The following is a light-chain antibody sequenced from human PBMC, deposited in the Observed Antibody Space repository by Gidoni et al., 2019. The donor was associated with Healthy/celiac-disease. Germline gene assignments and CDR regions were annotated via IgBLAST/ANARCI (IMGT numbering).Light chain of an antibody. CDR3: QQYDNLPLT. CDR1: QDISNY. V-gene: IGKV1-33*01. Sequence: DIQMTQSPSSLSASVGDRVTITFQASQDISNYLNWYQQKPGKAPKLLIYDASNLETRVPSRFSGSGSGTDFTFTISSLQPEDIATYYCQQYDNLPLTFGGGTKVEIK. CDR2: DAS. J-gene: IGKJ4*01.